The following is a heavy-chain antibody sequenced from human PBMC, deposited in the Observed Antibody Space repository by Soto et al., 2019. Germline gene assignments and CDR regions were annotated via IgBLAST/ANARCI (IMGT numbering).Heavy chain of an antibody. CDR2: ISGSGGST. V-gene: IGHV3-23*01. J-gene: IGHJ5*02. Sequence: PGGSLRLSCAASGFTFSSYAMSWVRQAPGKGLEWVSAISGSGGSTYYADSVKGRFTISRDNSKNTLYLQMNSLRAEDTAVYYCANERSGYEQGPNWFDPWGQGTLVTVSS. CDR1: GFTFSSYA. D-gene: IGHD5-12*01. CDR3: ANERSGYEQGPNWFDP.